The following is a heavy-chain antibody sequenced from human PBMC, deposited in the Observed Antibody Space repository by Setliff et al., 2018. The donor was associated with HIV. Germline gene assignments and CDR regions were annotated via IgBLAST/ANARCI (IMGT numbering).Heavy chain of an antibody. Sequence: SETLSLTCTVAGGSTSSSSYYWGWIRQPPGMGLEWIASIYHNGNTYYNPSLKSRVTMSVDTSKNQFSLKLSSVTAADTAVYYCATSLITVPPDAFDIWGRGQWSPS. J-gene: IGHJ3*02. CDR2: IYHNGNT. CDR3: ATSLITVPPDAFDI. V-gene: IGHV4-39*07. CDR1: GGSTSSSSYY. D-gene: IGHD4-4*01.